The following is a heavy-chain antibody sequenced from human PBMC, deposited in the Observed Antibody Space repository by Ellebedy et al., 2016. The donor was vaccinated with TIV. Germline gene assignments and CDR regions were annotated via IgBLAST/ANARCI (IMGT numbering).Heavy chain of an antibody. V-gene: IGHV1-46*01. CDR3: VRDWDSSGDY. D-gene: IGHD6-19*01. CDR1: GYTFTSYR. J-gene: IGHJ4*02. Sequence: ASVKVSCKASGYTFTSYRMHWVRQAPGQRLEWMGIINPSGGSATYAQKFQGRVTMTRDRSTSTVYMELVSLRSEDTAVYYCVRDWDSSGDYWGQGTLVTVSS. CDR2: INPSGGSA.